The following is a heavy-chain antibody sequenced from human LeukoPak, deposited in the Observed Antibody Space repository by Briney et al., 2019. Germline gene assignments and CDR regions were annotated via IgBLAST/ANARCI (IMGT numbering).Heavy chain of an antibody. J-gene: IGHJ4*02. CDR2: ISSSGGTI. CDR1: GFTFSSYK. CDR3: ARDSSSWYY. Sequence: PGGSLRLSCAASGFTFSSYKMNSVRQAPGKGLECVSYISSSGGTIYYADSVKGRFTISRDNAMNSLYLQMNSLRAEDTAVYYCARDSSSWYYWGQGTLVTVSS. D-gene: IGHD6-13*01. V-gene: IGHV3-48*03.